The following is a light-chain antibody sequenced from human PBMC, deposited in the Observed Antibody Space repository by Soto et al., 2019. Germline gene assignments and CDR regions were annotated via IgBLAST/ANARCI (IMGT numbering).Light chain of an antibody. CDR1: QSAFSN. V-gene: IGKV3-15*01. J-gene: IGKJ1*01. CDR3: QQCNNWPLT. Sequence: EIVMTQSPVTLSVSPGERVTLSCRASQSAFSNLAWYQQRPGQAPRLLIYGASNRDTGNPARFSGSGSGTEFTLTISSLQSEDFAVYYCQQCNNWPLTFGQGTKMEIK. CDR2: GAS.